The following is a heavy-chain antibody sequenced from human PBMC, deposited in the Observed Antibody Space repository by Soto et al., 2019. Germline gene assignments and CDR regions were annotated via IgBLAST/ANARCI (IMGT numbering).Heavy chain of an antibody. V-gene: IGHV3-15*01. CDR3: TTAQSYYDRDPFDY. Sequence: GGSLRLSCAASGFTFSNYAMHWVRQAPGKGLEWVGRIKSKTDGGTTDYAAPVKGRFTISRDDSKNTLYLQMNSLKTEDTAVYYCTTAQSYYDRDPFDYWGQGTLVTVSS. CDR1: GFTFSNYA. CDR2: IKSKTDGGTT. J-gene: IGHJ4*02. D-gene: IGHD3-22*01.